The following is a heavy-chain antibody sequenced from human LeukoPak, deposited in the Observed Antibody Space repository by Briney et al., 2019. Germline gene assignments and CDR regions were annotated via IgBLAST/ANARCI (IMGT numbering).Heavy chain of an antibody. CDR3: AKNLWFGEEALDS. D-gene: IGHD3-10*01. V-gene: IGHV4-31*03. CDR2: IYYSGST. Sequence: SETLSLTCTISGGSISSGGHYWSWVRQHPGKGLEWIGYIYYSGSTFYNAALVSRATISADTSKTQFSLSLSAVTAADTAVYYCAKNLWFGEEALDSWGQGTLVTVSS. J-gene: IGHJ4*02. CDR1: GGSISSGGHY.